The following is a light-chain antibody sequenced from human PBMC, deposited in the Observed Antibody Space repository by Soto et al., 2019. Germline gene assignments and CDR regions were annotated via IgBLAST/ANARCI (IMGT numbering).Light chain of an antibody. CDR1: QGISNY. J-gene: IGKJ1*01. Sequence: DIQMTQSPSSLSASVGDRVTITCRASQGISNYLAWYRQKPGKVPKLLIYAASTLQSGVASRFGGSGSGTDFTLTISSLQTEDVATYYCQKYNSAPPTFGQGTKVEIK. CDR2: AAS. CDR3: QKYNSAPPT. V-gene: IGKV1-27*01.